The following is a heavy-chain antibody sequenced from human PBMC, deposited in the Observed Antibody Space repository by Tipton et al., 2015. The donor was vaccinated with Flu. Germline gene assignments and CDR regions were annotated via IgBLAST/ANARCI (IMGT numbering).Heavy chain of an antibody. CDR3: ARRGLPENYFDL. CDR1: GGSISSSSYY. CDR2: IHNSGTT. D-gene: IGHD3-16*01. Sequence: TLSLTCTVSGGSISSSSYYWGWIRQPPGEGMEWIAYIHNSGTTTYNPSLKSRVTLSVDTSKNHFSLNLNSVTTADTAIYYCARRGLPENYFDLWGQGRLVTVSS. V-gene: IGHV4-61*03. J-gene: IGHJ4*02.